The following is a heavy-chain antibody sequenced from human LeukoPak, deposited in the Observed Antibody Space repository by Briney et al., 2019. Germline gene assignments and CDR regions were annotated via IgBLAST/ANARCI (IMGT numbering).Heavy chain of an antibody. CDR1: GGAIASGGYS. V-gene: IGHV4-30-2*06. Sequence: SETLSLTCTVSGGAIASGGYSWNWIRQSPGEGLEWIGCIYDRGPAYYNPSLKSRFTISVDRPKNQFFLNVTSLTAADTAVYYCARYVGYDSSGYYYGRSPYWYFDLWGRGTLVTVSS. CDR3: ARYVGYDSSGYYYGRSPYWYFDL. J-gene: IGHJ2*01. CDR2: IYDRGPA. D-gene: IGHD3-22*01.